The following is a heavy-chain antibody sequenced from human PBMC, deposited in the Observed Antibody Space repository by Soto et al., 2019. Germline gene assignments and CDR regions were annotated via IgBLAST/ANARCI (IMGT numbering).Heavy chain of an antibody. D-gene: IGHD1-26*01. V-gene: IGHV4-59*01. Sequence: QVQLQESGPGLVKPSETLSLTCTVSGGSISSYYWSWIRQPPGKGLEWIGYIYYSGSTNYNPSLKRRVTISVDTSKNHFPLKLTSGTAADTAVYYCARRYGGNFDYWGQGTLVTVSS. CDR1: GGSISSYY. CDR2: IYYSGST. CDR3: ARRYGGNFDY. J-gene: IGHJ4*02.